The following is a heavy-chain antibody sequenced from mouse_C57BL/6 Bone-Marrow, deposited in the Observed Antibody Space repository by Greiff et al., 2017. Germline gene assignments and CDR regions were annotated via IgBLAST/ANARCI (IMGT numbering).Heavy chain of an antibody. CDR1: GYTFTSYW. CDR3: ARGRLGWAWFAY. J-gene: IGHJ3*01. D-gene: IGHD1-1*02. Sequence: VQLQQPGAELVMPGASVKLSCKASGYTFTSYWMHWVKQRPGQGLEWIGEIDPSDSYTNYNQKFKGKSTLTVDKSSSTAYMQLSSLTSEDSAVYYCARGRLGWAWFAYWGQGTLVTVSA. V-gene: IGHV1-69*01. CDR2: IDPSDSYT.